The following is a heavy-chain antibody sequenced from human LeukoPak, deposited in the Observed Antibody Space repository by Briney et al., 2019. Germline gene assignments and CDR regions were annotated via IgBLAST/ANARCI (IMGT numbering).Heavy chain of an antibody. J-gene: IGHJ4*02. D-gene: IGHD4-17*01. CDR3: ATSFDYGDYVLTFDY. V-gene: IGHV1-2*02. CDR2: INPNSGGT. Sequence: ASVKVSCKASGYTLTGYYMHWVRQAPGQGLEWMGWINPNSGGTNYAQKFQGRVTMTWDTSISTAYMELSRLRSDDTAVYYCATSFDYGDYVLTFDYWGQGTLVTVSS. CDR1: GYTLTGYY.